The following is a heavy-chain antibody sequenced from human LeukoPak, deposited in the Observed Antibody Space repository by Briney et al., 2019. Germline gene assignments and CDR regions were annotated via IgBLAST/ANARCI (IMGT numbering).Heavy chain of an antibody. CDR2: ANAGNGNT. CDR3: ARGAEQQLVRGRHINWFDP. J-gene: IGHJ5*02. CDR1: GYTFTSYA. D-gene: IGHD6-13*01. Sequence: ASVKVSCKASGYTFTSYAMHWVRQAPGQRLEWMGWANAGNGNTKYSQKFQGRVTITRDTSASTAYMELSSLRSEDTAVYYCARGAEQQLVRGRHINWFDPWGQGTLVTVSS. V-gene: IGHV1-3*01.